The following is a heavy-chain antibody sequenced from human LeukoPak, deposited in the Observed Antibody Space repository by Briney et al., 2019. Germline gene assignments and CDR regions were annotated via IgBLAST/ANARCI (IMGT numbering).Heavy chain of an antibody. CDR1: GGSFSGYY. Sequence: PSETLSLTCIVYGGSFSGYYWTWIRQPPGKGLEWIGEINHSGSTNYNPSLMSRVTISVDTSNYQFSLKLSSLSAADTAVYYCGRVVTRAYYYYNYYMDVWDKGTTVTVSS. V-gene: IGHV4-34*01. J-gene: IGHJ6*03. D-gene: IGHD5-18*01. CDR3: GRVVTRAYYYYNYYMDV. CDR2: INHSGST.